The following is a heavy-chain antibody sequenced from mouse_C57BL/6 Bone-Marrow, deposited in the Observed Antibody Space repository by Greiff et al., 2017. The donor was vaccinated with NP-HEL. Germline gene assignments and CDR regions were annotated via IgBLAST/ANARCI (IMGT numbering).Heavy chain of an antibody. V-gene: IGHV5-12*01. CDR3: ARRKVDAMDY. J-gene: IGHJ4*01. D-gene: IGHD1-3*01. CDR2: ISNGGGST. Sequence: EVKLVESGGGLVQPGGSLKLSCAASGFTFSDYYMYWVRQTPEKRLEWVAYISNGGGSTYYPDTVKGRFTISRDNAKNTLYLQMSRLKSEDTAMYYCARRKVDAMDYWGQGTSVTVSS. CDR1: GFTFSDYY.